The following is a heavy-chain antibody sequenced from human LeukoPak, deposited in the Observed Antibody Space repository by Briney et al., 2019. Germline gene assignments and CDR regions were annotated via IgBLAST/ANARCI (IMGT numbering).Heavy chain of an antibody. CDR2: IYSGGST. Sequence: QTGGSLRLSCAASGFTVSSNYMSWVRQAPGKGLEWVSVIYSGGSTYYADSVKGRFTISRDNSKNTLYLQMNSLRAEDTAVYYCASGLSGSYGSGNLPFDYWGQGTLVTVSS. D-gene: IGHD1-26*01. J-gene: IGHJ4*02. V-gene: IGHV3-53*01. CDR3: ASGLSGSYGSGNLPFDY. CDR1: GFTVSSNY.